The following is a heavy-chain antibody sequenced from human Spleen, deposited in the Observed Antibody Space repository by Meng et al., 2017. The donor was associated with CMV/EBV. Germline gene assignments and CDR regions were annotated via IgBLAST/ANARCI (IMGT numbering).Heavy chain of an antibody. CDR1: GITFSRYG. Sequence: GESLKISCTASGITFSRYGMHWVRQAPGKGLEWVAVIWYDGSKKYYADSVKGRFTISRDNSKNTLYLQMNSLRVEDTAVYYCALVTTTSEGFDHWGQGTLVTVSS. V-gene: IGHV3-33*01. CDR2: IWYDGSKK. D-gene: IGHD5-12*01. CDR3: ALVTTTSEGFDH. J-gene: IGHJ4*02.